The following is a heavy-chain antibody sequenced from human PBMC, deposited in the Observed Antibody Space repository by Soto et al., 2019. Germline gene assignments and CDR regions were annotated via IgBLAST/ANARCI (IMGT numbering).Heavy chain of an antibody. Sequence: QVQLVESGGGVVQPGRSLRLSCAASGFTFSSYAMHWVRQAPGKGLEWVAVISYDGSNKYYADSVKGRFTISRDNSKHTLYLQMNSLRAEDTALYYCARDPMGRYYGSGSYYFDYWGQGTLVTVSS. CDR1: GFTFSSYA. CDR3: ARDPMGRYYGSGSYYFDY. J-gene: IGHJ4*02. D-gene: IGHD3-10*01. V-gene: IGHV3-30-3*01. CDR2: ISYDGSNK.